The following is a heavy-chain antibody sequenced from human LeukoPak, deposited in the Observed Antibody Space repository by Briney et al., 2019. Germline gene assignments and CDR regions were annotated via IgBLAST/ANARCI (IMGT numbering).Heavy chain of an antibody. CDR1: GGSIGSYY. D-gene: IGHD3-22*01. CDR3: ARLGGSGYL. CDR2: IYYSGST. Sequence: PSETLSLTCTVSGGSIGSYYWSWIRQPPGKGLEWIGYIYYSGSTNYNPSLKGRVTISVDTSKNQFSLKLSSVTAADTAVYYCARLGGSGYLRGQGTLVTVSS. J-gene: IGHJ4*02. V-gene: IGHV4-59*01.